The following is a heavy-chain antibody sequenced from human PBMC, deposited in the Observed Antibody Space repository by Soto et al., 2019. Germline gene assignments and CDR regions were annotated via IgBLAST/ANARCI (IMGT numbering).Heavy chain of an antibody. D-gene: IGHD3-3*01. J-gene: IGHJ6*03. Sequence: GASVKVSCKASGYTFTSYAMHWVRQAPGQRLEWMGWINAGNGNTKYSQKFQGRVTITRDTSASTAYMELSSLRSEDTAVYYCAREVGGRSGYYYYYYYYMDVWGKGTTVTVSS. CDR3: AREVGGRSGYYYYYYYYMDV. V-gene: IGHV1-3*01. CDR1: GYTFTSYA. CDR2: INAGNGNT.